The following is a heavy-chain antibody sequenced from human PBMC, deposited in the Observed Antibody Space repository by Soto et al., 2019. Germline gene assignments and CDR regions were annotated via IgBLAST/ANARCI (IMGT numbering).Heavy chain of an antibody. CDR1: GGTFSSYA. D-gene: IGHD2-15*01. V-gene: IGHV1-69*01. CDR3: ARDCSGGSRAPCIYYGMDV. Sequence: QVQLVQSGAEVKKPGSSVKVSCKASGGTFSSYAISWVRQAPGQGLEWMGGIIPIFGTANYAQKFQGRVTITADESTSTGYMELSSLRSEDTAVYYCARDCSGGSRAPCIYYGMDVWGQGTTVTVSS. CDR2: IIPIFGTA. J-gene: IGHJ6*02.